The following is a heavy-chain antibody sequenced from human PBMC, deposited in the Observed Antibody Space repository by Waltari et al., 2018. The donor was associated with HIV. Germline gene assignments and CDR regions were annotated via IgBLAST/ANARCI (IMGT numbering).Heavy chain of an antibody. D-gene: IGHD3-22*01. V-gene: IGHV4-59*01. CDR3: ARANYDSSGYYYLNYFDY. Sequence: QVQLQESGPGLVKPSETLSLTCSVSGGSISSYYWSWIRQPPGKGLEWIGYIYYSGSTNYNPSLQSRVTISVDTSKNQFSLKLSSVTAADTAVYYCARANYDSSGYYYLNYFDYWGQGTLVTVSS. CDR1: GGSISSYY. J-gene: IGHJ4*02. CDR2: IYYSGST.